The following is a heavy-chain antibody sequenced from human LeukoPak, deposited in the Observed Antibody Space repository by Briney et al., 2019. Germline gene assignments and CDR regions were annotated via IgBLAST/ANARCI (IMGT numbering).Heavy chain of an antibody. V-gene: IGHV3-21*01. D-gene: IGHD6-19*01. CDR1: GFTFSAYS. CDR3: ATGYTSGTRIDY. Sequence: GGSLRLSCAATGFTFSAYSMNWVRQAQGTWLELVSAISSSSSDIYYTDSVKGRFTISRDNANNFLYLQVSSLRAEDTAVYYCATGYTSGTRIDYWGQGTLVPVSS. CDR2: ISSSSSDI. J-gene: IGHJ4*02.